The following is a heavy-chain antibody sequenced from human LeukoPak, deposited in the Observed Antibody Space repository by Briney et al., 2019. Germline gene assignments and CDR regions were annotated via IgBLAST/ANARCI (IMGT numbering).Heavy chain of an antibody. CDR2: ISGSGGST. V-gene: IGHV3-23*01. J-gene: IGHJ3*02. CDR1: GGSFSGYY. D-gene: IGHD6-19*01. CDR3: AKVDEQWLALGAFDI. Sequence: PSETLSLTCAVYGGSFSGYYWSWIRQPPGKGLEWVSAISGSGGSTYYADSVKGRFTISRDNSKNTLYLQMNSLRAEDTAVYYCAKVDEQWLALGAFDIWGQGTMVTVSS.